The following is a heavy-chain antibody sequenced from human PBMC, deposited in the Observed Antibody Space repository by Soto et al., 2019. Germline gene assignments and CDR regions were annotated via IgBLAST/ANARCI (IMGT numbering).Heavy chain of an antibody. Sequence: VHLVESGGGLVKPGGSLRLSCVASGFSLSIYSMNWVRQAPGKGLEWVADITTSSSFRFYADSVKGRFTISRDDARNSLYLQMNSLRVEDTGVYYCARDLGVALATLTLDSWGQGTLVTVSS. CDR1: GFSLSIYS. V-gene: IGHV3-21*01. CDR2: ITTSSSFR. CDR3: ARDLGVALATLTLDS. D-gene: IGHD3-16*01. J-gene: IGHJ4*02.